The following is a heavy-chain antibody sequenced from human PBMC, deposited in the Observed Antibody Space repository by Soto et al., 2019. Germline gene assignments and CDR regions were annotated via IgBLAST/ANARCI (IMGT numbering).Heavy chain of an antibody. CDR2: ISSTGTTI. D-gene: IGHD2-8*02. Sequence: GGSLRLSCAAPGFTFSSHEMNWVRQAPGKGLEWVSYISSTGTTIYYADSVKARVTISRDNAKNSLYLHMTSLRAEDTALYYCARGVVLVPAARDAFDVWGQGTLVTVSS. J-gene: IGHJ3*01. CDR3: ARGVVLVPAARDAFDV. CDR1: GFTFSSHE. V-gene: IGHV3-48*03.